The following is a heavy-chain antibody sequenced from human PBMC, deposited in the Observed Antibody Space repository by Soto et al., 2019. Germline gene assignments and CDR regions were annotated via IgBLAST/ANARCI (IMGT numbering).Heavy chain of an antibody. V-gene: IGHV4-34*01. CDR3: ARDRRYGSGSFPVYYYYYMDV. J-gene: IGHJ6*03. CDR1: GGSFSGYY. CDR2: INHSGST. Sequence: SETLSLTCAVYGGSFSGYYSSWIRQPPGKGLEWIGEINHSGSTNYNPSLKSRVTISVDTSKNQFSLKLSSVTAADTAVYYCARDRRYGSGSFPVYYYYYMDVWGKGTTVTVSS. D-gene: IGHD3-10*01.